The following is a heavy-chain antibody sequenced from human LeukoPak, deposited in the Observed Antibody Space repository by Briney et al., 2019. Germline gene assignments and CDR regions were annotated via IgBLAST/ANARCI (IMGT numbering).Heavy chain of an antibody. CDR2: ISGSGGST. D-gene: IGHD1-1*01. CDR1: GFTFSSYA. Sequence: GGSLRLSCAASGFTFSSYAMSWVRQAPGKGLEWVSAISGSGGSTYYADSVKGRFTISRDNSKNTLYLQMNSLRAEDTAVYYCAKDPTGTPFYNWFDPWGQGTLVTVSS. V-gene: IGHV3-23*01. CDR3: AKDPTGTPFYNWFDP. J-gene: IGHJ5*02.